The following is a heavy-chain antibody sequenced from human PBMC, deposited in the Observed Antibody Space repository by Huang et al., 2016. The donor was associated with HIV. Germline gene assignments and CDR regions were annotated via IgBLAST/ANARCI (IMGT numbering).Heavy chain of an antibody. Sequence: QVQLEQWGPNLLKPSDTLSLKCAVYGGSFSDYFLTWIRQSPVKGLEWIGEVNHRGRATHNPAIRSRVSMSVDSSKNQFYLNLTSVTAADTAVYFCARPKMTATPSDSSWSYFDFWGRGTPVTVSS. V-gene: IGHV4-34*01. CDR3: ARPKMTATPSDSSWSYFDF. D-gene: IGHD3-10*01. CDR1: GGSFSDYF. CDR2: VNHRGRA. J-gene: IGHJ4*02.